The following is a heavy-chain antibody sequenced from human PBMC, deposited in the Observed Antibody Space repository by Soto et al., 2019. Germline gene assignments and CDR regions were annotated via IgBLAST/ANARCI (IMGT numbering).Heavy chain of an antibody. V-gene: IGHV3-23*01. CDR2: ISGSGGST. J-gene: IGHJ4*02. CDR1: GFTFSNYA. CDR3: AKDQGSSWYEIDY. Sequence: EVQLLESGGGLVQPGGSLRLSCAASGFTFSNYAVTWVRQAPGKGLEWVSTISGSGGSTYYADSVKGRFTIPRDNSKNTVYLQMNSLRAEDTAVYYCAKDQGSSWYEIDYWGQGTLVTVSS. D-gene: IGHD6-13*01.